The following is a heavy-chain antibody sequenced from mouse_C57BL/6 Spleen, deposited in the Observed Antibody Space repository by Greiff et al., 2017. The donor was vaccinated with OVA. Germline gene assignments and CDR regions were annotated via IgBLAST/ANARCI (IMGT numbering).Heavy chain of an antibody. CDR3: ARSGDGYYYYFDY. CDR1: GYTFTDYN. J-gene: IGHJ2*01. Sequence: VQLQQSGPELVKPGASVKIPCKASGYTFTDYNMDWVKQSHGKSLEWIGDINPNNGGTIYNQKFKGKATLTVDKSSSTAYMELRSLTSEDTAVYYCARSGDGYYYYFDYWGQGTTLTVSS. CDR2: INPNNGGT. D-gene: IGHD2-3*01. V-gene: IGHV1-18*01.